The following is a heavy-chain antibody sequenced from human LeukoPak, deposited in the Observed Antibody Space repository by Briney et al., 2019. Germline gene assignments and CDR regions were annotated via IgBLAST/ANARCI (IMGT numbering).Heavy chain of an antibody. D-gene: IGHD6-13*01. J-gene: IGHJ4*02. CDR2: ISGSGSTR. CDR1: GFTFSSYE. CDR3: AKGIAGPPEVDNMFDY. V-gene: IGHV3-48*03. Sequence: GGSLRLSCAASGFTFSSYEMNWVRQAPGKGLEWVSYISGSGSTRYYADSVKGRFTISRDNAKNSLFLQMNSLRAEDTAVYYCAKGIAGPPEVDNMFDYWGQGTLVTVSS.